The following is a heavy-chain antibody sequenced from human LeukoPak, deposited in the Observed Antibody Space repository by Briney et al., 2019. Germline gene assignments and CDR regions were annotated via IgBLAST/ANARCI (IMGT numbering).Heavy chain of an antibody. CDR3: ARFIAAAGPGWFDP. D-gene: IGHD6-13*01. Sequence: ASVKVSCKASGYTFTSYGISWVRQAPGQGLEWMGWISAYSGNTNYAQKLQGRVTMTTDTSTSTAYVELRSLRSDDTAVYYCARFIAAAGPGWFDPWGQGTLVTVSS. J-gene: IGHJ5*02. CDR1: GYTFTSYG. CDR2: ISAYSGNT. V-gene: IGHV1-18*01.